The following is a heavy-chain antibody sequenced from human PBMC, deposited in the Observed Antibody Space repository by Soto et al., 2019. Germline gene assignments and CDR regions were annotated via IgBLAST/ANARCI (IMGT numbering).Heavy chain of an antibody. D-gene: IGHD6-19*01. CDR3: ARPARQDTVAGNY. CDR1: GGSISSSSYY. V-gene: IGHV4-39*01. J-gene: IGHJ4*02. CDR2: IYYTGIT. Sequence: LSLTCTVSGGSISSSSYYWGWIRQPPGKGLEWVGNIYYTGITHYNPSLKSRATISIDTSKNQFSLNLNSVTATDTAVYYCARPARQDTVAGNYWGQGTLVTVSS.